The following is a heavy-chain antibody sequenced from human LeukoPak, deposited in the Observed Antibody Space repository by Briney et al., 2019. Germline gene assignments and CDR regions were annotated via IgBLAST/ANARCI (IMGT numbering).Heavy chain of an antibody. Sequence: GGSLRLSCAASGFTFSSYAMHWVRQAPGKGLEWVAVISYDGSNKYYADSVKGRFTISRDNSKNTLYLQMNSLRAEDTAVYYCARDHRQSIYGDQYYFDYWGQGTLVTVSS. CDR2: ISYDGSNK. V-gene: IGHV3-30-3*01. CDR1: GFTFSSYA. CDR3: ARDHRQSIYGDQYYFDY. J-gene: IGHJ4*02. D-gene: IGHD4-17*01.